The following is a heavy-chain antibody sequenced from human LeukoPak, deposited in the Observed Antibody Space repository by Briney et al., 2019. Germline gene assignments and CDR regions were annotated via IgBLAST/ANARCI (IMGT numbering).Heavy chain of an antibody. CDR3: ARWGHYGIDY. CDR1: GFTFRSNW. D-gene: IGHD3-10*01. CDR2: IKDDGSEK. J-gene: IGHJ4*02. Sequence: GGSLRLSCAASGFTFRSNWMSWVRQAPGKGLEWVANIKDDGSEKYYVDSVKGRFTISRENAKNSLYLQMNSLRAEDTAVYYCARWGHYGIDYWGQGTLVTVSP. V-gene: IGHV3-7*01.